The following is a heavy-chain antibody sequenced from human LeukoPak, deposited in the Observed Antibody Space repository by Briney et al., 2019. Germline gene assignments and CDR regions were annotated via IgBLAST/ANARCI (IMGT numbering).Heavy chain of an antibody. CDR3: AKRDWPYYFDY. Sequence: PGGSLRLSCAASGFSFCNYGIKWVRQAAGRGREWVSDISGNGDNTFYADSVKGRFRISRYNSKNTVYLQMNSLRADDTAVYYCAKRDWPYYFDYWGQGTLVAVSS. CDR1: GFSFCNYG. D-gene: IGHD3/OR15-3a*01. V-gene: IGHV3-23*01. CDR2: ISGNGDNT. J-gene: IGHJ4*02.